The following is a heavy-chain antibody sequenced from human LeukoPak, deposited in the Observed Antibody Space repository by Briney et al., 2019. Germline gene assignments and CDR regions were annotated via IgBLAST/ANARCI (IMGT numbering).Heavy chain of an antibody. CDR1: GFTFSSYS. CDR3: ARGTGIAAAELDY. V-gene: IGHV3-21*01. D-gene: IGHD6-13*01. J-gene: IGHJ4*02. CDR2: ISSSSSYI. Sequence: GGSLRLSCAASGFTFSSYSMNWVRQAPGKGLEWDSSISSSSSYIYYADSVKGRFTISRDNAKNSLYLQMNSLRAEDTAVYYCARGTGIAAAELDYWGQGTLVTVSS.